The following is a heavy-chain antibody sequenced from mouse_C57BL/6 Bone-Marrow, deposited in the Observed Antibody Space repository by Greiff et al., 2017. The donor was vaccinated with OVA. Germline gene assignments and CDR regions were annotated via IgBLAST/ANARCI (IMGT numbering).Heavy chain of an antibody. D-gene: IGHD1-2*01. CDR2: FYPGSGSI. Sequence: QVQLQQSGAELVKPGASVKLSCKASGYTFTEYTIHWVKQRSGQGLEWIGWFYPGSGSIKYNEKFKDKATLPADKSSSTVYMELSRLTSDDSAGDFCARHAAGYAMDYWGQGTAVTGSS. J-gene: IGHJ4*01. V-gene: IGHV1-62-2*01. CDR1: GYTFTEYT. CDR3: ARHAAGYAMDY.